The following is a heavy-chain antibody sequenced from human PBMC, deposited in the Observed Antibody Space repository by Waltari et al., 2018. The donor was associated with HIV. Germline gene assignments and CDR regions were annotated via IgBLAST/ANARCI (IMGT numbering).Heavy chain of an antibody. Sequence: EVQLVESGGGLVKHGGSLRLSCEASGFNFTNAWMIWVRQAPGKGLEWVGRIKSKSDGGTTDYAAPVKGRFTISRDDSKDTLYLQVNSLKTDDTAVYYCATAGSTGTTRGYWGQGTLVTVSS. D-gene: IGHD1-1*01. V-gene: IGHV3-15*01. J-gene: IGHJ4*02. CDR2: IKSKSDGGTT. CDR3: ATAGSTGTTRGY. CDR1: GFNFTNAW.